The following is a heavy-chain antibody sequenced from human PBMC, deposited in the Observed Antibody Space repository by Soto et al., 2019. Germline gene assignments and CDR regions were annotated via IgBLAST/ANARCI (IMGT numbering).Heavy chain of an antibody. V-gene: IGHV4-4*02. D-gene: IGHD6-19*01. J-gene: IGHJ4*02. CDR3: ARVLSSGWSRFDY. CDR2: MYHSGST. Sequence: QVQLQESGPGLVKPSGTLSLTCAVSGGSISSDHWWTWVRQPPGKGLEWIAEMYHSGSTNYNPSLKSRVTISVDKSKNQSSRKLSSVTAADTAVYYCARVLSSGWSRFDYWGQGTLVTVSS. CDR1: GGSISSDHW.